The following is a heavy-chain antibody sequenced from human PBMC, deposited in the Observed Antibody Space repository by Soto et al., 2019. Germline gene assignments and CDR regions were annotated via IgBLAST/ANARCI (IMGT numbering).Heavy chain of an antibody. Sequence: PGGSLRLSCAASGFTFSSYVMTWVRQAPGKGLEWVSGISGSGATTYYADSVKGRFTISRDNSKNTVYLEMNSLRDEDTAVYYCARENYDASAAPFLDYWGQGTLVTVSS. CDR1: GFTFSSYV. CDR3: ARENYDASAAPFLDY. J-gene: IGHJ4*02. D-gene: IGHD3-22*01. CDR2: ISGSGATT. V-gene: IGHV3-23*01.